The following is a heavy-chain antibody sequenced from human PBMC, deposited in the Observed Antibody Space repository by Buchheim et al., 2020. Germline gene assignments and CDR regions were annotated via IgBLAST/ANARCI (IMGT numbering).Heavy chain of an antibody. CDR2: IKQDGSEK. J-gene: IGHJ2*01. D-gene: IGHD6-13*01. V-gene: IGHV3-7*01. Sequence: EVQLVESGGGLVQPGGSLRLSCAASGFTFSSYWMSWVRQAPGKGLEWVANIKQDGSEKYYVDSVKGRFTISRDNAKNSLYLQMNSLRAEDTAVYYCARSDSSSWFRYWYFDLWGRGTL. CDR1: GFTFSSYW. CDR3: ARSDSSSWFRYWYFDL.